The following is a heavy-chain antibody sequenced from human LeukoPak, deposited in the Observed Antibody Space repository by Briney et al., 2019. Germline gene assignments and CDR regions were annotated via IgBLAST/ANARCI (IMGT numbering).Heavy chain of an antibody. CDR1: GYTFTGYY. D-gene: IGHD3-10*01. CDR3: AKSQYSFGSGSTRPLFDY. V-gene: IGHV1-2*02. Sequence: GASVKVSCKASGYTFTGYYMHWVRQAPGQGLEWMGWINPNSGGTYFAQKFEARVTLTRDTSINTGYMDIRGLTSDDTAVYYCAKSQYSFGSGSTRPLFDYWGPGTLVTVSS. J-gene: IGHJ4*02. CDR2: INPNSGGT.